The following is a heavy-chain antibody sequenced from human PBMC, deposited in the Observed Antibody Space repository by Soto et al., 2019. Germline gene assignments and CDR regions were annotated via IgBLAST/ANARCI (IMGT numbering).Heavy chain of an antibody. CDR3: TRDWERDSEAFFDY. CDR2: IYTSGVP. V-gene: IGHV3-23*05. CDR1: GFTFSTYA. J-gene: IGHJ4*02. D-gene: IGHD3-3*02. Sequence: EVKLLESGGTLVEPGGSLRLSCAVSGFTFSTYAMSWVRQSPGKGLEWVSGIYTSGVPKYADSVQGRFTISRDDSKNTLYLQMNSLRAEDTAVYYCTRDWERDSEAFFDYWGQGTLVTVSS.